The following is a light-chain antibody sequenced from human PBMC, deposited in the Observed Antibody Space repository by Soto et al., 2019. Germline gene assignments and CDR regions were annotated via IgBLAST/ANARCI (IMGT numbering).Light chain of an antibody. CDR2: KAS. Sequence: DIQMTQSPSTLSASVGDRVTITCRASQSISTWLAWYQQKPGKAPKLLIYKASSLEGGVPSRFSGSGSGTEFNITISSLQPDDFATYYCQQYNDNWTYGQGTKVEIK. CDR3: QQYNDNWT. V-gene: IGKV1-5*03. CDR1: QSISTW. J-gene: IGKJ1*01.